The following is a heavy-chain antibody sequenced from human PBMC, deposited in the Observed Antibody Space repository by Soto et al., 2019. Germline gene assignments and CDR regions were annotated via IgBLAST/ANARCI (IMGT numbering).Heavy chain of an antibody. Sequence: EVQLVESGGNLIQPGGSLRLSCAASGFSVSNNYMSWVRQAPGKALEWVSVIYNDGNTDYADSVKGRFTISRDTSKNTLYLQMNSLRADDTAVYYSARDDGVGTVVGFDYWGQGTLVTVSS. J-gene: IGHJ4*02. CDR2: IYNDGNT. D-gene: IGHD2-15*01. V-gene: IGHV3-53*01. CDR3: ARDDGVGTVVGFDY. CDR1: GFSVSNNY.